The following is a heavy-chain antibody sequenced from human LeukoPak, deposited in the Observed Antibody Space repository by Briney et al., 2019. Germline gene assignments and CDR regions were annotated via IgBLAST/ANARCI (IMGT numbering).Heavy chain of an antibody. Sequence: SETLSLTCTVSGGSISSYYWSWIRQPAGKGLEWIGRIYTSGSTNYNPSLKSRVTMSVDTSKNQFSLKLSSLTAADTAVYYCARVVYDSSGPYYYYYMDVWGKGTTVTVSS. CDR2: IYTSGST. J-gene: IGHJ6*03. CDR1: GGSISSYY. D-gene: IGHD3-22*01. V-gene: IGHV4-4*07. CDR3: ARVVYDSSGPYYYYYMDV.